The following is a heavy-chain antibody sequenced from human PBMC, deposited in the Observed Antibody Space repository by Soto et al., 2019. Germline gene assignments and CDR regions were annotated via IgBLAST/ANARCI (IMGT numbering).Heavy chain of an antibody. Sequence: QMQLVQSVAEVKKTGSSVTVSCKALGNTFTYRYLHWVRQAPGQALEWMGWITPFSGDVHYAQKFQGRVTITRDRSINTAYMQMSSLRSEDTAMYFCAGGGAGSGSFTWELPDHWGQGTLVTVSS. CDR3: AGGGAGSGSFTWELPDH. CDR1: GNTFTYRY. CDR2: ITPFSGDV. V-gene: IGHV1-45*02. J-gene: IGHJ4*02. D-gene: IGHD1-26*01.